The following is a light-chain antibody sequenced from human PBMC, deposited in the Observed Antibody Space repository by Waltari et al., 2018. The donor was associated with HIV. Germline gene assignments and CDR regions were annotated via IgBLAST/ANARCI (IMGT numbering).Light chain of an antibody. CDR2: GAS. Sequence: EIVMTQSPATLSVSPGERATFSCRASQSVNSNLAWYQQKPGQAPRLLIYGASTRATGIPARFSGSGSGTEFTLTISSLQSEDFAVYYCQQYKNWAPGRTFGQGTKVEIK. CDR3: QQYKNWAPGRT. J-gene: IGKJ1*01. V-gene: IGKV3-15*01. CDR1: QSVNSN.